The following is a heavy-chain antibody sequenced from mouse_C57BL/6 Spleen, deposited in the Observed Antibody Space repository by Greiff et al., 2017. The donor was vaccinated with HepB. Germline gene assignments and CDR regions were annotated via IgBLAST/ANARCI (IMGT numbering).Heavy chain of an antibody. J-gene: IGHJ2*01. V-gene: IGHV1-50*01. CDR3: ARQGYSNYYFDY. CDR1: GYTFTSYW. CDR2: IDPSDSYT. D-gene: IGHD2-5*01. Sequence: VQLQQPGAELVKPGASVKLSCKASGYTFTSYWMQWVKQRPGQGLEWIGEIDPSDSYTNYNQKFKGKATLTVDTSSSTAYMQLSSLTSEDSAVYYCARQGYSNYYFDYWGQGTTLTVSS.